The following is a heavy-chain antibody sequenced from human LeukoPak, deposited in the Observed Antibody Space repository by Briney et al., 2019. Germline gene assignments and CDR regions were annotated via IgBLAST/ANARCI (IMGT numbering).Heavy chain of an antibody. D-gene: IGHD1-26*01. V-gene: IGHV3-21*04. CDR1: GFTFSGYS. Sequence: GGSLRLSCTASGFTFSGYSMNWIRRAPGKGLEWVSSFGTRSTSIYHAGSVKGRFAISRDNSKNTLYLQMNSLRAEDTAVYYCARFIVGAIDYRDYWGQGTLVTVSS. CDR2: FGTRSTSI. J-gene: IGHJ4*02. CDR3: ARFIVGAIDYRDY.